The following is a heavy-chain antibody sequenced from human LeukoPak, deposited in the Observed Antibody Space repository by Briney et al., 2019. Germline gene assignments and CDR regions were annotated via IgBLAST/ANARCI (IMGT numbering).Heavy chain of an antibody. D-gene: IGHD6-13*01. J-gene: IGHJ4*02. CDR3: ARAFGSSWPEPFDY. CDR1: GYSISSGYY. CDR2: IYHSGST. V-gene: IGHV4-38-2*01. Sequence: SETLSLTCAVSGYSISSGYYWGCIRQPPGKGLEWIWSIYHSGSTYYNPSLKRRVTISVDTSKNQFSLKLSSVTDADTAVYYCARAFGSSWPEPFDYWGQGTLDSVSS.